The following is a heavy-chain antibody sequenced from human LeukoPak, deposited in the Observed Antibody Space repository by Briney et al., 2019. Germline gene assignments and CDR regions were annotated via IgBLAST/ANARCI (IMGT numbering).Heavy chain of an antibody. Sequence: GASVKVSCKASGYTFTSYAMNWVRQAPGQGLEWMGWINTNTGNPTYAQGFTGRFVFSLDTSVSTAYLQISSLKAEDTAVYYCAREEPDYYYYGMDVWGQGTTVTVSS. CDR1: GYTFTSYA. CDR2: INTNTGNP. CDR3: AREEPDYYYYGMDV. J-gene: IGHJ6*02. V-gene: IGHV7-4-1*02. D-gene: IGHD1-14*01.